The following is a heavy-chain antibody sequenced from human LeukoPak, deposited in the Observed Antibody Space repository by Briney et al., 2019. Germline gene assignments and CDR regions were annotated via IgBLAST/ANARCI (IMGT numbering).Heavy chain of an antibody. J-gene: IGHJ4*02. CDR1: GYTFTGYY. D-gene: IGHD3-22*01. V-gene: IGHV1-2*02. CDR2: INPNSGGT. Sequence: ASVKVSCKASGYTFTGYYMHWVRQAPGQGLEWMGWINPNSGGTNYAQKFQGRVTMTRDTSISTAYMELSRLRSDDTAVYYCATIMYYYDSSGRQGDYWGQGTLVTVSS. CDR3: ATIMYYYDSSGRQGDY.